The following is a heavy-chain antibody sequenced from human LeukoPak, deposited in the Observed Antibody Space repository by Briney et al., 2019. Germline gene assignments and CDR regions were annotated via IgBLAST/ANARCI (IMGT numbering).Heavy chain of an antibody. CDR2: IDARSGIT. J-gene: IGHJ2*01. CDR1: GFTFTIFG. V-gene: IGHV3-48*04. CDR3: VTTWGAHYWYFDL. D-gene: IGHD1-26*01. Sequence: PGGSLRLSCATSGFTFTIFGINWVRQAPGKGPEWVSYIDARSGITYYADSVQGRYTISRDNAKNSLYLQMNSLRAEDTAVYYCVTTWGAHYWYFDLWGRGALVTVSS.